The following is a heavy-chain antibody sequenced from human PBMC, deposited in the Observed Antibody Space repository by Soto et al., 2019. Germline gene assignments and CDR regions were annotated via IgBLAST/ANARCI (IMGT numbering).Heavy chain of an antibody. Sequence: ASVKVSCKASGYTFTSYAMHWVRQAPGQRLEWMGWINAGTGNTKYSQKFQGRVTITRDTSASTAYMELSSLRSEDTAVYYCARDDIVVVPAADSYYYYAMDVWGQGTSVTVSS. D-gene: IGHD2-2*01. CDR1: GYTFTSYA. J-gene: IGHJ6*02. CDR2: INAGTGNT. V-gene: IGHV1-3*01. CDR3: ARDDIVVVPAADSYYYYAMDV.